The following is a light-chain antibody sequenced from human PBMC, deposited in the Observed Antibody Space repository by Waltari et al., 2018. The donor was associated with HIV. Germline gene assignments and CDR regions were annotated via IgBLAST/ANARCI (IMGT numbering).Light chain of an antibody. V-gene: IGKV1-5*03. CDR3: QQYSAYPLT. J-gene: IGKJ4*01. CDR2: KAS. CDR1: QSIGQW. Sequence: DIHMNQSPSTLSASVGDRVIITCRANQSIGQWLAWYQQKPGKATKLLIYKASSLEGGVPSRFSARASATEFTRTISSLQPDDFATYCCQQYSAYPLTFGGGTKVEIK.